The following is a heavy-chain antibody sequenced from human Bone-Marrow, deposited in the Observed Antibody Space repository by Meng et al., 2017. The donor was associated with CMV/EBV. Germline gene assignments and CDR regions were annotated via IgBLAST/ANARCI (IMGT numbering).Heavy chain of an antibody. D-gene: IGHD3-3*01. CDR3: ARMLRFLEGTKWFDP. J-gene: IGHJ5*02. V-gene: IGHV4-31*03. CDR2: IYYSGST. CDR1: GGSISSGGYC. Sequence: SETLSLTCTVSGGSISSGGYCWSWIRQHPGKGLEWIGYIYYSGSTYYNPSLKRRVTMSVDTSKNQFSLKLRSVTAADTSVYYGARMLRFLEGTKWFDPWGQGTLVTVSS.